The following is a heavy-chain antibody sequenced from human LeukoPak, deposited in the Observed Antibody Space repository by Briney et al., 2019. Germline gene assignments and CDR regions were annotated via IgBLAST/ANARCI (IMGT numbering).Heavy chain of an antibody. CDR3: ARGYYYGSGSPPGY. V-gene: IGHV4-4*07. Sequence: SETLSLTCTVSGDSISSYYWSWIRQPAGKGLEWIGRIHTSGSTNYNPSLKSRVSMSVDTSKNQFSLKLSSVTAADTAVYYCARGYYYGSGSPPGYWGQGTLVTVSS. J-gene: IGHJ4*02. D-gene: IGHD3-10*01. CDR1: GDSISSYY. CDR2: IHTSGST.